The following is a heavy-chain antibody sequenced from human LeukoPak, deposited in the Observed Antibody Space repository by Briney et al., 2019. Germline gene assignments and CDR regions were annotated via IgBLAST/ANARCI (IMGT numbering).Heavy chain of an antibody. D-gene: IGHD3-9*01. CDR2: ISGSGGST. CDR3: AKDGDILTGFDY. CDR1: GFTFSSYA. J-gene: IGHJ4*02. Sequence: GGSLRLSCAASGFTFSSYAMSWVRQAPGKGLERVSAISGSGGSTYYADSVKGRFTISRDNSKNTLYLQMNSLRAEDTAVYYCAKDGDILTGFDYWGQGTLVTVSS. V-gene: IGHV3-23*01.